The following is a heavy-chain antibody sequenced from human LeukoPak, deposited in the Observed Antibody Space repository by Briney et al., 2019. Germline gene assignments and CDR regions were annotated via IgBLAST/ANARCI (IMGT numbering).Heavy chain of an antibody. Sequence: PSQTLSLTCTVSGGSISSGGYYWSWIRQRPGKGLEWIGYIYYSGRTYYNPSLKSRVTISVDTSKNQFSLKLSSVTAADTAGYYSARVAGLARYYYMDVWGKGTTVTVSS. J-gene: IGHJ6*03. CDR1: GGSISSGGYY. CDR3: ARVAGLARYYYMDV. V-gene: IGHV4-31*03. CDR2: IYYSGRT.